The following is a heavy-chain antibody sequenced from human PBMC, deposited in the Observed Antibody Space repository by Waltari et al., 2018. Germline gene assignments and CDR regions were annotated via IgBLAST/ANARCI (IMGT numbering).Heavy chain of an antibody. CDR1: GITFSNYA. Sequence: EVQLLESGGDLVPPGGSLRLSCAASGITFSNYAINWVRLAPGTGLGWVVAISVGDDTYYADSVKGRFTISRDTSKYSVHLQMNGLRAEDTAIYYCATPFYNWDDPLHSWGQGTLVTVSS. CDR2: ISVGDDT. V-gene: IGHV3-23*01. CDR3: ATPFYNWDDPLHS. J-gene: IGHJ4*02. D-gene: IGHD1-20*01.